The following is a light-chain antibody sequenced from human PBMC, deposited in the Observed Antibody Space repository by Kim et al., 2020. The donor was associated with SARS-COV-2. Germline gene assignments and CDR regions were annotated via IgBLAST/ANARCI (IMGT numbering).Light chain of an antibody. CDR3: QQYGSMLT. J-gene: IGKJ4*01. CDR2: GAS. V-gene: IGKV3-20*01. Sequence: LSPGERATLSCRASQSVSSSYLAWYQQKPGQAPRLLIYGASSRATGIPDRFSGSGSGTDFTLTISRLEPEEFAVYYCQQYGSMLTFGGGTKVDIK. CDR1: QSVSSSY.